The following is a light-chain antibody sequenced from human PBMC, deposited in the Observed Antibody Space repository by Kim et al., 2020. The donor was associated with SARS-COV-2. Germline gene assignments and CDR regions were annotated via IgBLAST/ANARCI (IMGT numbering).Light chain of an antibody. CDR2: AAS. CDR3: QQYYSYPRT. J-gene: IGKJ1*01. V-gene: IGKV1-8*01. CDR1: QGISSY. Sequence: IRITQSPSSLSASTGDRVTITCRASQGISSYLAWDQQKPGKAPKLLIYAASTLQSGVPSRFSDSGSGTDFTLTISCLQSEDFASYYCQQYYSYPRTFGQGTKVDIK.